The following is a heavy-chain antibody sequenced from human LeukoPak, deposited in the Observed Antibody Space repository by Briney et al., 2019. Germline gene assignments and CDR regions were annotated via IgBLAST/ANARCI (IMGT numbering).Heavy chain of an antibody. Sequence: ASVKVSCKASGSTFTSYGISWVRQAPGQGLEWMGCISAYIGNTNYAQKLQGRVTMTTDTSTSTAYMELRSLRSDDTAVYFCAREGYYGSGRGGGDAFDIWGQGTMVTVSS. CDR2: ISAYIGNT. J-gene: IGHJ3*02. D-gene: IGHD3-10*01. CDR1: GSTFTSYG. V-gene: IGHV1-18*01. CDR3: AREGYYGSGRGGGDAFDI.